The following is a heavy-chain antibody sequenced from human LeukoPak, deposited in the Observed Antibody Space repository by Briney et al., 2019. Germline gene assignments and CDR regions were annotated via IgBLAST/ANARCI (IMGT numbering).Heavy chain of an antibody. D-gene: IGHD3-10*01. J-gene: IGHJ4*02. CDR1: GGSFSGYY. Sequence: PSETLSLTCAVYGGSFSGYYWSWIRQPPGKGLEWIGEINHSGSNNYNPSLKSRVTISVDTSKNQFSLKLSSVTAADTAVYFCARDLYSRRMNYYGSGSYFAYWGQGTLVTVSS. CDR3: ARDLYSRRMNYYGSGSYFAY. V-gene: IGHV4-34*01. CDR2: INHSGSN.